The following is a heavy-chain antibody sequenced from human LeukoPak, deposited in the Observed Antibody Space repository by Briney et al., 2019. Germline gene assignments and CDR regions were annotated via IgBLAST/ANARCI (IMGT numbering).Heavy chain of an antibody. Sequence: ASVKVSCKASGYTLTSYDINGVRQATGQGLEWMGWMNPNSGNTGYAQKFQGRLTMTRNTSISTAYMELSSLRSEDTAVYYCARAPGDSSSWYFSLNYYYYGMDVWGQGTTVTVSS. V-gene: IGHV1-8*01. CDR3: ARAPGDSSSWYFSLNYYYYGMDV. D-gene: IGHD6-13*01. J-gene: IGHJ6*02. CDR2: MNPNSGNT. CDR1: GYTLTSYD.